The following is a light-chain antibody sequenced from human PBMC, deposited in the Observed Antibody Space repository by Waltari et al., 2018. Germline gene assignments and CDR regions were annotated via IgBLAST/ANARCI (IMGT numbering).Light chain of an antibody. V-gene: IGLV2-23*02. Sequence: QSALTQPASVSGSPGQSITISCSGSSSDVGGYYLVSWYQQRPGKAPKLIIYAVTKRPSGVSHRFSGSKSGNTASLTISGLQAEDEADYYCCSYAGSSTSSVVFGGGTKVIVL. CDR2: AVT. CDR3: CSYAGSSTSSVV. CDR1: SSDVGGYYL. J-gene: IGLJ1*01.